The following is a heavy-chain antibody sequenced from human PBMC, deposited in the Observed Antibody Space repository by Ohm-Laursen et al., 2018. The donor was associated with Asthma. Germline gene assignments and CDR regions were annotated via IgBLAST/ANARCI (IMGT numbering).Heavy chain of an antibody. Sequence: SLRLSCTASGFTFSIYGMHWVRQAPGKGLEWVAVIWYDGSKKYYADSVKGRFTISRDNSKNTQYLQMNSLRAEDTAVYYCARDAIGYYFDYWGQGTLVTVSS. V-gene: IGHV3-33*08. D-gene: IGHD3-16*01. J-gene: IGHJ4*02. CDR1: GFTFSIYG. CDR3: ARDAIGYYFDY. CDR2: IWYDGSKK.